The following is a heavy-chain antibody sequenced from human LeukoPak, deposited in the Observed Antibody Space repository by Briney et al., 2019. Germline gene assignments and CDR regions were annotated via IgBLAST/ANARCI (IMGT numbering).Heavy chain of an antibody. CDR1: GFTFSSYG. Sequence: PGGSLRLSCAASGFTFSSYGMSWVRQAPGKGLEWVSAISGSGGSTYYADSVKGRFTISRDNSKNTLYLQMNSLRAEDTAVYYCAKGSYYYVNYYYYMDVWGKGTTVTISS. CDR3: AKGSYYYVNYYYYMDV. J-gene: IGHJ6*03. D-gene: IGHD3-10*02. V-gene: IGHV3-23*01. CDR2: ISGSGGST.